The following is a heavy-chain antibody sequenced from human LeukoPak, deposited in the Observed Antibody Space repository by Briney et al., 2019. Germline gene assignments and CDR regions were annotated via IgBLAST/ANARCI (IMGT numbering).Heavy chain of an antibody. D-gene: IGHD3-10*02. J-gene: IGHJ6*04. CDR2: ISSSGSTI. CDR1: GFTFSNYR. V-gene: IGHV3-48*04. Sequence: GGSLRLSCAASGFTFSNYRMHWVRQAPGKGLEWVSYISSSGSTIYYADSVKGRFTISRDNAKNSLYLQMNSLRAEDTAVYYCAELGITMIGGVWGKGTTVTISS. CDR3: AELGITMIGGV.